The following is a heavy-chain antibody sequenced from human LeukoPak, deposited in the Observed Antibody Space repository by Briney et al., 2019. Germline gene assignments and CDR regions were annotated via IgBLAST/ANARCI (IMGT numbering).Heavy chain of an antibody. Sequence: ASVKVSCKVSGYTLTELSMHWVRQAPGKGLEWMGSFDPEDGETIYAQKFQGRVTMTEDTSTDTAYMELSSLRSEDTAVYYCATVAARPGRFDYWGQGTLVTVSS. J-gene: IGHJ4*02. CDR2: FDPEDGET. V-gene: IGHV1-24*01. D-gene: IGHD6-6*01. CDR1: GYTLTELS. CDR3: ATVAARPGRFDY.